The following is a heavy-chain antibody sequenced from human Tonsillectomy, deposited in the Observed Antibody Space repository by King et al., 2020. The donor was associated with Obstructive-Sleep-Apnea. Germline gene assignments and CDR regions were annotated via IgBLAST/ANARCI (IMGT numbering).Heavy chain of an antibody. D-gene: IGHD6-19*01. V-gene: IGHV3-9*01. Sequence: VQLVESGGGLVQPGSSLRLSCAASGFTFEDYAMHWVRQAPGKGLEWVSGIIWDSGSICYADSVKGRFTSSRDNAKNSLYLRMNSLRPEDTALYYCAKDLGSGWPYYYYGMDVWGQGTTVTVSS. J-gene: IGHJ6*02. CDR2: IIWDSGSI. CDR1: GFTFEDYA. CDR3: AKDLGSGWPYYYYGMDV.